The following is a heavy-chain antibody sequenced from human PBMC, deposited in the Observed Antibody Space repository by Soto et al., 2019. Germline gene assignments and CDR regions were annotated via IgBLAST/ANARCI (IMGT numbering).Heavy chain of an antibody. CDR3: ATSPPSYYDTSGYFDY. Sequence: ASVKVSCKASGYTFTSYGISWVRQAPGQGLEWMGWISAYNGNTNYAQKLQGRVTMTTDTSTSTAYMELRSLRSDDTAVYYCATSPPSYYDTSGYFDYWGQGTLVTVSS. D-gene: IGHD3-22*01. CDR2: ISAYNGNT. CDR1: GYTFTSYG. J-gene: IGHJ4*02. V-gene: IGHV1-18*01.